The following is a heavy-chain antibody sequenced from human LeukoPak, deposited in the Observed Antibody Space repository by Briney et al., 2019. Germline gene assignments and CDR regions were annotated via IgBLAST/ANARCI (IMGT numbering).Heavy chain of an antibody. CDR3: TRERYCSSTTCPSAFEI. CDR2: IKSKTDGGTA. D-gene: IGHD2-2*01. Sequence: GGSLRLSCGASGFSFNYDWMSWVRQAPGKGLEWVGRIKSKTDGGTADYVAPVKGRFTLSRDDSKNTLYLQMNSLKTEDTGVYYCTRERYCSSTTCPSAFEIWGQGTMVTVSS. V-gene: IGHV3-15*01. J-gene: IGHJ3*02. CDR1: GFSFNYDW.